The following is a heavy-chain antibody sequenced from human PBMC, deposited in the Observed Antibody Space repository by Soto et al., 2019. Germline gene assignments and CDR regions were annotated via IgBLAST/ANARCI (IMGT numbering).Heavy chain of an antibody. J-gene: IGHJ4*02. Sequence: QVQLVQSGAEEKKPGASVKVSCKSSGYTFTSYAMHWVRQAPGQRLEWMGWINAGNGNTKYSQKFQGRVTITRDTSASTAYMELSSLRSEDTAVYYCARAVGGPTSNLDYWGQGTLVTVSS. CDR3: ARAVGGPTSNLDY. D-gene: IGHD3-16*01. CDR1: GYTFTSYA. CDR2: INAGNGNT. V-gene: IGHV1-3*05.